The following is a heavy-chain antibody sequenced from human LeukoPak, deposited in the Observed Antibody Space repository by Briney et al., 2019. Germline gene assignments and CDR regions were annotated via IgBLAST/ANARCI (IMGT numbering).Heavy chain of an antibody. CDR1: GGSISSSNW. CDR2: IYHSGST. D-gene: IGHD6-19*01. CDR3: ARVAAVAGTYYFDY. V-gene: IGHV4-4*02. J-gene: IGHJ4*02. Sequence: PSETLSLTCAVSGGSISSSNWWSWVRQPPGKGLEWIGEIYHSGSTNYNPSLKSRVTISVDKSKNQFPLKLSSVTAADTAVYYCARVAAVAGTYYFDYWGQGTLVTVSS.